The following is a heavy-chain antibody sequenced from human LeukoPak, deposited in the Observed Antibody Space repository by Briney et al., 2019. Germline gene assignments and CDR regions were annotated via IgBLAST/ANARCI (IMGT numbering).Heavy chain of an antibody. CDR3: ARSSNGWSKIDY. CDR2: IYNSGSS. V-gene: IGHV4-59*01. J-gene: IGHJ4*02. CDR1: GGSISSYY. D-gene: IGHD6-19*01. Sequence: SETLSLTCSVSGGSISSYYWSWIRQPPGKALEWIGYIYNSGSSNYNPSLKSRVTISVDTSKNQFSLKLNSVTAADTAVYYCARSSNGWSKIDYWGQGTLVTVSS.